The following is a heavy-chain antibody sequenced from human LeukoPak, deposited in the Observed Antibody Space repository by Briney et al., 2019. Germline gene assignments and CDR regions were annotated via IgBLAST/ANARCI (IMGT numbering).Heavy chain of an antibody. CDR1: GFTFNSYA. D-gene: IGHD6-6*01. CDR2: ISGSGGST. CDR3: ALEYSSSRIPDY. V-gene: IGHV3-23*01. J-gene: IGHJ4*02. Sequence: GGSLRLSCAASGFTFNSYAMSWVRQAPGKGLEWVSAISGSGGSTYYADSVKGRFTISRDNSKNTLYLQMNSLRAEDTAVYYCALEYSSSRIPDYWGQGTLVTVSS.